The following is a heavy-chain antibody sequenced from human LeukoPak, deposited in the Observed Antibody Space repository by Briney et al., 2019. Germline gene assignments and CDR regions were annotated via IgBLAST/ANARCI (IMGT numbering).Heavy chain of an antibody. CDR1: GGSISSSSYY. D-gene: IGHD2-2*01. V-gene: IGHV4-39*01. Sequence: SETLSLTCTVSGGSISSSSYYWGWIRQPPGKGLEWIGSIYYSGSTYYHPSLKSRFTISVDTSKNQFSLKLSSVTAAHTAVYYCARLYIGRGYFCSSTSCLAYYFDYWGQGTLVTVSS. J-gene: IGHJ4*02. CDR2: IYYSGST. CDR3: ARLYIGRGYFCSSTSCLAYYFDY.